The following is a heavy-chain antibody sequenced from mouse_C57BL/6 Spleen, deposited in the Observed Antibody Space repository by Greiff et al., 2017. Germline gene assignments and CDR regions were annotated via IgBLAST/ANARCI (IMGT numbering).Heavy chain of an antibody. V-gene: IGHV1-55*01. CDR2: LYPGSGST. Sequence: VQLQQPGAELVKPGASVKMSCKASGYTFTSYWITWVKQRPGQGLEWIGDLYPGSGSTNYNEKFKSKATLTVDTSSSTAYMQLSSLTSEDSAVYYCARATVVAPDAMDYWGQGTSVTVSS. D-gene: IGHD1-1*01. CDR3: ARATVVAPDAMDY. CDR1: GYTFTSYW. J-gene: IGHJ4*01.